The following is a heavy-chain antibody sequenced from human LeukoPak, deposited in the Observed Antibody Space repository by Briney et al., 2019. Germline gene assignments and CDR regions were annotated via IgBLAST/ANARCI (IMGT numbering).Heavy chain of an antibody. CDR1: GFTFSSYG. J-gene: IGHJ4*02. V-gene: IGHV3-30*18. CDR2: ISYDGTTK. CDR3: AKRGHYSINWYHYFDY. D-gene: IGHD6-13*01. Sequence: GGSLRLSCAASGFTFSSYGMHWVRQAPGKGLEWVAVISYDGTTKFYADSVKGRFTISRDNSKNTLYLQMSSLRDEDTAVYYCAKRGHYSINWYHYFDYWGQGTLVTVSS.